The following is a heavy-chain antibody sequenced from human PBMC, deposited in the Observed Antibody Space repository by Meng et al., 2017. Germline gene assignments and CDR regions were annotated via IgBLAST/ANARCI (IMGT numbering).Heavy chain of an antibody. CDR2: INKNGSEK. J-gene: IGHJ4*02. CDR3: ARDRTILWFGVSPPYYFDY. CDR1: GFTFSSYR. D-gene: IGHD3-10*01. V-gene: IGHV3-7*01. Sequence: GESLKISCAASGFTFSSYRMSWVRQAPGKGLEWVANINKNGSEKYYVDSVKGRFTISRDNAKNSLYLQMNSLRAEDTAVYYCARDRTILWFGVSPPYYFDYWGQGTLVTVSS.